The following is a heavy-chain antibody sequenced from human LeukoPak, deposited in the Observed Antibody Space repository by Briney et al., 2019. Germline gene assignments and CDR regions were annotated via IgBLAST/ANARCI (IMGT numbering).Heavy chain of an antibody. CDR3: ARFAYYYYYYMDV. CDR2: IRYDGSNK. V-gene: IGHV3-30*02. CDR1: GFTFSTYA. D-gene: IGHD3-10*01. J-gene: IGHJ6*03. Sequence: GGSLRLSCVASGFTFSTYAMGWVRQAPGKGLEWVAFIRYDGSNKYYADSVKGRFTISRDNSKNTLYLQMNSLRAEDTAVYYCARFAYYYYYYMDVWGKGTTVTISS.